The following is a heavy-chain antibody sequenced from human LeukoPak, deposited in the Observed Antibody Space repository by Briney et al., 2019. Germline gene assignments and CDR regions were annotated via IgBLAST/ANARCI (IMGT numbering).Heavy chain of an antibody. CDR2: MNPNTGNA. Sequence: GASVKVSCKASGYTFTNFDINWVRQATGQWLEWMGWMNPNTGNAGYAQKFQDRVTITWDASISTAYMDLSSLRSEDTAVYYCARVGYSNSYDYWGQGTQVTVSS. CDR1: GYTFTNFD. V-gene: IGHV1-8*01. D-gene: IGHD1-26*01. J-gene: IGHJ4*02. CDR3: ARVGYSNSYDY.